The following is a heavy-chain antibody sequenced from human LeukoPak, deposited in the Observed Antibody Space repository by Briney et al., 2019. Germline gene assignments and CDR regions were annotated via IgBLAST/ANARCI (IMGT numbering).Heavy chain of an antibody. Sequence: LETLSLTCTVSGGSISSYYWSWIRQPPGKGLEWIGYIYYSGSTNYNPSLKSRVTISVDTSKNQFSLKLSSVTAADTAVYYCARGSNGGYLFDYWGQGTLVTVSS. V-gene: IGHV4-59*01. CDR3: ARGSNGGYLFDY. D-gene: IGHD5-12*01. J-gene: IGHJ4*02. CDR2: IYYSGST. CDR1: GGSISSYY.